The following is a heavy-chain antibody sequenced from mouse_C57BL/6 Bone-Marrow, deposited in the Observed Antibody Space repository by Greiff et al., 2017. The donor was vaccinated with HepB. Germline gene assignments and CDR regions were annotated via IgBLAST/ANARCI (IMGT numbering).Heavy chain of an antibody. CDR2: IYPRSGNT. D-gene: IGHD4-1*02. V-gene: IGHV1-81*01. J-gene: IGHJ3*01. CDR3: ARFPSTGKSFAY. Sequence: VQLQQSGAELARPGASVKLSCKASGYTSTSYGISWVKQRTGQGLEWIGEIYPRSGNTYYNEKFKGKATLNADKSSSTAYMELRSLTSEDSAVYFCARFPSTGKSFAYWGQGTLVTVSA. CDR1: GYTSTSYG.